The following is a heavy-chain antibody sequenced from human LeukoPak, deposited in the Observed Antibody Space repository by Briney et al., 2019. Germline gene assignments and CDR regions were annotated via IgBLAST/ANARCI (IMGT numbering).Heavy chain of an antibody. V-gene: IGHV3-48*03. D-gene: IGHD6-13*01. CDR1: GFTFNDYE. J-gene: IGHJ4*02. CDR2: ISRSGSTI. CDR3: ARRDGSTWSIDY. Sequence: GGSLRLSCEASGFTFNDYEMNWVRQAPGKGLEWVSHISRSGSTIYYADSLKGRVTISRDNAKNSLYLQMNSLRAEDTAVYYCARRDGSTWSIDYWGQGTLVTVSS.